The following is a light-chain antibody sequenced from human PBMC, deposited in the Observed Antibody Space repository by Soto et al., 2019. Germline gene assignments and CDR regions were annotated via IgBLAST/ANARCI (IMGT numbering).Light chain of an antibody. J-gene: IGLJ2*01. CDR1: SSDVGGYNY. V-gene: IGLV2-14*01. CDR3: SSYTGSSMV. Sequence: QAVVTQPASVSGSPGQSITISCTGTSSDVGGYNYVSWYQQHPGKAPKLMIYEVSNRPSGVSNRFSGSKSGNTASLTISGLQAEDEADYYCSSYTGSSMVFGGGTKLTVL. CDR2: EVS.